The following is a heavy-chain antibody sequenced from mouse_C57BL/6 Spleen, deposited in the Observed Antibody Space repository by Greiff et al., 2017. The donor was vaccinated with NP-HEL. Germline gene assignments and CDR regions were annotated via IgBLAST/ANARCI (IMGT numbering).Heavy chain of an antibody. V-gene: IGHV5-16*01. D-gene: IGHD2-2*01. Sequence: VMLVESEGGLVQPGSSMKLSCTASGFTFSDYYMAWVRQVPEKGLEWVANINYDGSSTYYLDSLKSRFIISRDNAKNILYLQMSSLKSEDTATYYCARDDGYDGGWFAYWGQGTLVTVSA. J-gene: IGHJ3*01. CDR3: ARDDGYDGGWFAY. CDR1: GFTFSDYY. CDR2: INYDGSST.